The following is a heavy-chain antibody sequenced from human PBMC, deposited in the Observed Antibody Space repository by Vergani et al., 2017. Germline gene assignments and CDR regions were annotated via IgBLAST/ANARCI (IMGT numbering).Heavy chain of an antibody. V-gene: IGHV4-39*01. Sequence: QVQLQESGPGLVKPSQTLSLTCTVSGGSFNSGSYYWSWLRQPPGKTLEWIGTVFYGGRTSYNPSLKSRVTLSLDTSKKQISLHLTSVTAADTAVYYCARHISVVRPSSMTAFDYWGQGTLVTVSS. J-gene: IGHJ4*02. CDR2: VFYGGRT. CDR1: GGSFNSGSYY. D-gene: IGHD2-21*01. CDR3: ARHISVVRPSSMTAFDY.